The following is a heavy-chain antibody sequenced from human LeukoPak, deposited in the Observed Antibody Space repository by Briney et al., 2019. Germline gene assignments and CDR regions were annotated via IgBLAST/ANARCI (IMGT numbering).Heavy chain of an antibody. D-gene: IGHD2-2*01. J-gene: IGHJ4*02. CDR2: IYYSGNT. CDR3: ARHQDIVVVPAANFDY. CDR1: GGSISSTTYY. V-gene: IGHV4-39*01. Sequence: SETLSLTCIVSGGSISSTTYYWGWIRQPPGKRLEWIGSIYYSGNTYYNPSLKSRVTISIDTSKNQFSLNLNFVTAADTALYSCARHQDIVVVPAANFDYWGQGTLVTVSS.